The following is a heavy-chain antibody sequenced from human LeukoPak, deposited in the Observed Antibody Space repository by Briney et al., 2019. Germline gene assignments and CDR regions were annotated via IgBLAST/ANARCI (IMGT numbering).Heavy chain of an antibody. CDR2: FDPEDGET. Sequence: ASVKVSCKVSGYTLTELSMHWVRQAPGKGLEWMGGFDPEDGETIYAQKFQGRVTMTEDTSTDTAYMELSSRRSEDTAVYYCATSGSSTGSYYFDYWGQGTLVTVSS. D-gene: IGHD1-26*01. CDR1: GYTLTELS. CDR3: ATSGSSTGSYYFDY. J-gene: IGHJ4*02. V-gene: IGHV1-24*01.